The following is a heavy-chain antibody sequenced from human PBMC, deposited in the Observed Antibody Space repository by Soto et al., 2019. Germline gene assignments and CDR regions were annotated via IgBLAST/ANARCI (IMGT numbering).Heavy chain of an antibody. CDR1: GFSLSNARMG. CDR2: IFSNDEK. D-gene: IGHD1-1*01. J-gene: IGHJ4*02. Sequence: QVTLKESGPVLVKPTETLTLTCTVSGFSLSNARMGVSWIRQPPGKALEWLAHIFSNDEKSYSASLKSRLTTPKDTSKSQVVLTMTNMDPVDTATYCCARIRPMEQFDYWGQGTLVTVSS. CDR3: ARIRPMEQFDY. V-gene: IGHV2-26*01.